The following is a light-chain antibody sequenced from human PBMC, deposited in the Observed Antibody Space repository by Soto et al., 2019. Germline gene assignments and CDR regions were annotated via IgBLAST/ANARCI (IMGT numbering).Light chain of an antibody. CDR3: QLYGNSPPYT. CDR2: GAS. CDR1: QSVSSNN. V-gene: IGKV3-20*01. J-gene: IGKJ2*01. Sequence: EIVLTQSPGTLSLSPGERATLSCRASQSVSSNNLAWYQQKPGQAPRLLIYGASSRATDIPDRFSGRVSGTDFTLTISRLEPEDFAVYYCQLYGNSPPYTFGQGATLEIK.